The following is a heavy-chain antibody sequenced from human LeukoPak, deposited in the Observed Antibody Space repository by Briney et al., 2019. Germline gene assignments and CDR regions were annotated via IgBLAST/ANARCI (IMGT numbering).Heavy chain of an antibody. D-gene: IGHD3-3*01. Sequence: GAPVKVSCKASGYTFTSYGISWVRQAPGQGLEWMGWISAYNGNTNYAQKLQGRVTMTTDTSTSTAYMELRSLRSDDTAVYYCARDDLETDYDFWSGTLFDYWGQGTLVTVSS. CDR2: ISAYNGNT. V-gene: IGHV1-18*01. J-gene: IGHJ4*02. CDR3: ARDDLETDYDFWSGTLFDY. CDR1: GYTFTSYG.